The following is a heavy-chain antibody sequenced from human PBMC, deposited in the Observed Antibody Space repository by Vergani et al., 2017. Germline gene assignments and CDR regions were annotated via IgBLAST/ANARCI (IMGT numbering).Heavy chain of an antibody. Sequence: QVQLQESGPGLVKPSETPSLTRTVPGGSISSYYWSWIRQPAGKGLEWIGRIYTSGSTNYNPSLKSRVTMSVDTSKNQFSLKLSSVTAAGTAVYYCAGDIVGATFYYYMDVWGRGTTVTVSS. CDR3: AGDIVGATFYYYMDV. CDR2: IYTSGST. D-gene: IGHD1-26*01. J-gene: IGHJ6*03. V-gene: IGHV4-4*07. CDR1: GGSISSYY.